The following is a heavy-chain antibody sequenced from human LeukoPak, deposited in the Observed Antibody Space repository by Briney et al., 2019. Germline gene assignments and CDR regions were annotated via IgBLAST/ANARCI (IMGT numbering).Heavy chain of an antibody. CDR1: GFTFTSYW. CDR2: ITSSNNYI. D-gene: IGHD2/OR15-2a*01. Sequence: GGSLRLSCAAFGFTFTSYWMTWVRQAPGKGLEWVSSITSSNNYIYYGGSVKGRFTISRDDAKNSLFLQMNSLRAEDTATYYCARGEFGDYYYFYMDVWGKGTTVTVSS. V-gene: IGHV3-21*01. CDR3: ARGEFGDYYYFYMDV. J-gene: IGHJ6*03.